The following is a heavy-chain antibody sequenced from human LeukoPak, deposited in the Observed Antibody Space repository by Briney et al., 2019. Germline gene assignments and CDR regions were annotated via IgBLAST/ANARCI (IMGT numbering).Heavy chain of an antibody. Sequence: SQTLSLTCTVSGVSISSGDYYWSWIRQPPGKGLEWIGYIYYSGSTYYNPSLKSRLTISVDTSKNQFSLKLSSVTAADTAVYYCARDRNDDRVLDYWGQGTLVTVSS. CDR3: ARDRNDDRVLDY. D-gene: IGHD1-1*01. CDR1: GVSISSGDYY. CDR2: IYYSGST. J-gene: IGHJ4*02. V-gene: IGHV4-30-4*01.